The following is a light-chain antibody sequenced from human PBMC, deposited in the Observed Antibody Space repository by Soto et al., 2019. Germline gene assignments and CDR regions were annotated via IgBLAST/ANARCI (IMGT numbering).Light chain of an antibody. V-gene: IGLV2-23*02. CDR2: EVS. CDR1: SNDVGSYNL. CDR3: CSYAGSSTSLYV. Sequence: QSALTQPASVSGSPGQSITISCTGTSNDVGSYNLVSWYQQHPGKAPKLMIYEVSKRPSGVSNRFSGSKSGNTASLTISGLQAEDEADYYCCSYAGSSTSLYVFGTGTKVTVL. J-gene: IGLJ1*01.